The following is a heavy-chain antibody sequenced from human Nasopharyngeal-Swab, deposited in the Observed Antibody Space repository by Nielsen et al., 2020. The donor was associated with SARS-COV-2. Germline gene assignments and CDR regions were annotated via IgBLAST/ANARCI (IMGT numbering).Heavy chain of an antibody. D-gene: IGHD1-7*01. CDR2: INSDGSST. V-gene: IGHV3-74*01. Sequence: GESLKISCAASGFTFSSYWMHWVRQAPGKGLVWVSRINSDGSSTCYADSVKGRFTISRDNAKNTLYLQMNSLRAEDTAVYYCARDHQYNWNYVGAFDIWGQGTMVTVSS. J-gene: IGHJ3*02. CDR1: GFTFSSYW. CDR3: ARDHQYNWNYVGAFDI.